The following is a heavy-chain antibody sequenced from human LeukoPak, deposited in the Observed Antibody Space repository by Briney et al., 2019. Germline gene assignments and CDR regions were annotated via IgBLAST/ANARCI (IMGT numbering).Heavy chain of an antibody. CDR2: IYYSGST. CDR3: ARDRLTFGGGPWPNDAFDI. V-gene: IGHV4-30-4*08. D-gene: IGHD3-16*01. CDR1: GGSISSGDYY. J-gene: IGHJ3*02. Sequence: SQTLSLTCTVSGGSISSGDYYWSWIRQPPGKGLEWIGYIYYSGSTYYNPSLKSRVTISVDTSKNQFSLKLSSVTAADTAVYYCARDRLTFGGGPWPNDAFDIWGQGKMTTVSS.